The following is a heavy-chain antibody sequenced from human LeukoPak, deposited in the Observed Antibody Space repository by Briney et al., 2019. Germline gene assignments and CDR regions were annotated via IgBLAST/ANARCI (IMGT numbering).Heavy chain of an antibody. CDR3: ARGNRLRYFDWFRWFDP. Sequence: SETLSLTCAVYGGSFSGYYWSWIRQPPGKGLEWIGEVNHSGSTNYNPSLKSRVTISVDTSKNQFSLKLSSVTAADTAVYYCARGNRLRYFDWFRWFDPWGQGTLVTVSS. CDR1: GGSFSGYY. D-gene: IGHD3-9*01. V-gene: IGHV4-34*01. J-gene: IGHJ5*02. CDR2: VNHSGST.